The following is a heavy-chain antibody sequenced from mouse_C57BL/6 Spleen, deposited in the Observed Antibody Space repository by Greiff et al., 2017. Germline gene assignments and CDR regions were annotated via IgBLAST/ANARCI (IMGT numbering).Heavy chain of an antibody. Sequence: VQLQQSGAELVKPGASVKLSCTASGFNIKDYYMHWVKQRPEQGLEWIGRIDPEDGETKYAPKFQGKATITADNSSNTAYLQLSSLTSEDTAVYYCARDCGCSGRPSVFYAMDYWGQGTSVTVSS. CDR2: IDPEDGET. D-gene: IGHD6-1*01. CDR3: ARDCGCSGRPSVFYAMDY. V-gene: IGHV14-2*01. J-gene: IGHJ4*01. CDR1: GFNIKDYY.